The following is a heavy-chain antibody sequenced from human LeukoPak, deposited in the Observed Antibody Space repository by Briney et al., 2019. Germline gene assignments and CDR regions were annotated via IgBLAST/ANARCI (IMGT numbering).Heavy chain of an antibody. CDR3: GREVPGGTTSLDC. D-gene: IGHD1-7*01. V-gene: IGHV3-11*06. CDR1: AFTFGDYY. CDR2: ISSTIIYI. J-gene: IGHJ4*02. Sequence: GGALRLSCAASAFTFGDYYISWIRDAPGKGLGWISYISSTIIYINYAEYVNGRFTISRDNDKISLYLQMNSLRAEDTAVYYCGREVPGGTTSLDCWGQGTVVTVSP.